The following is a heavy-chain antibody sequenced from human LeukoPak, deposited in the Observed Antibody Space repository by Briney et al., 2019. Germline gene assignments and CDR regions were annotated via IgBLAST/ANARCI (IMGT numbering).Heavy chain of an antibody. V-gene: IGHV3-23*01. CDR3: AKLESGYSSSWYDH. CDR2: ISGSGGST. D-gene: IGHD6-13*01. Sequence: GGSLRLSCAASGFTFSSYAMSWVRQAPGKGLEWVSAISGSGGSTYYADSVKGRFTISRDNSKNTLYLQMSGLRAEDTAVYYCAKLESGYSSSWYDHWGQGTLVTVSS. J-gene: IGHJ5*02. CDR1: GFTFSSYA.